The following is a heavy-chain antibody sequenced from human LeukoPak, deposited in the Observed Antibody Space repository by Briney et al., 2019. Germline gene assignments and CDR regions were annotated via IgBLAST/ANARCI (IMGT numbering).Heavy chain of an antibody. CDR2: IYYSGST. J-gene: IGHJ5*02. CDR3: ARGDDYGDHATCENWFDP. V-gene: IGHV4-59*01. D-gene: IGHD4-17*01. CDR1: GGSISSYY. Sequence: PSETLSLTCTVPGGSISSYYWSWVRQPPGEGLEWSGYIYYSGSTNYNPSLKSRVTISVDTSKNQFSLKLSSVTAADTAVYYCARGDDYGDHATCENWFDPWGQGTLVTVSS.